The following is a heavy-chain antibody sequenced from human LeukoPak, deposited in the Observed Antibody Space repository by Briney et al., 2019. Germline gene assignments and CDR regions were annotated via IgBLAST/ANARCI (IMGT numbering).Heavy chain of an antibody. Sequence: GGPLRLSRAASGFIFSSYSVKYVRQAPGKGLEWGSYISSSSSTIYYADSAKGRFTISRDNAKNSLYLQMNSLRDEDTAVYYCARGESSGWYRRDAFDIWGQGTMVTVSS. CDR2: ISSSSSTI. D-gene: IGHD6-19*01. J-gene: IGHJ3*02. CDR1: GFIFSSYS. CDR3: ARGESSGWYRRDAFDI. V-gene: IGHV3-48*02.